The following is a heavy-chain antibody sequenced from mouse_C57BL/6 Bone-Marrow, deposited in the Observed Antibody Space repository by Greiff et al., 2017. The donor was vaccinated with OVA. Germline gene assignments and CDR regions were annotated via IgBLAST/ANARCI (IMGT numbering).Heavy chain of an antibody. CDR1: GYTFTSYW. CDR3: ARGDYYGSYWYFDV. CDR2: IHPNSGST. Sequence: VQLQQSGAELVKPGASVKLSCKASGYTFTSYWMHWVKQRPGQGLEWIGMIHPNSGSTNYNEKFKSKATLTVDKSSSTAYMQLSSLTSEDSAVYYCARGDYYGSYWYFDVWGTGTTVTVSS. D-gene: IGHD1-1*01. V-gene: IGHV1-64*01. J-gene: IGHJ1*03.